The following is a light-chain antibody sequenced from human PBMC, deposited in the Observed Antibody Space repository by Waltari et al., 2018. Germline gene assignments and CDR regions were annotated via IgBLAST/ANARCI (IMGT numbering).Light chain of an antibody. CDR1: SSDVGSYNL. CDR2: EVS. J-gene: IGLJ1*01. CDR3: CSYAGLFYV. Sequence: QSALTQPASVSGSPGQSITISCTGTSSDVGSYNLFSWYQQFPGKAPKLMIYEVSKRPSGVSNRFSGSKSGNTASLTISGLQAEDEADYYCCSYAGLFYVFGTGTKVTVL. V-gene: IGLV2-23*02.